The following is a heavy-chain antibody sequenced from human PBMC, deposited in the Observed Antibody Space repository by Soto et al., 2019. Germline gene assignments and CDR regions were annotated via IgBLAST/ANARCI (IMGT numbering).Heavy chain of an antibody. CDR1: GGSISSGGYY. CDR3: ARRSGYDDDFDY. J-gene: IGHJ4*02. CDR2: IYYSGST. Sequence: SETLSLTCTVSGGSISSGGYYWSWIRQHPGKGLEWIGYIYYSGSTYYNPSLKSRVTISVDTSKNQFSLKLSSVTAADTAVYYCARRSGYDDDFDYWGQGTLVTVSS. D-gene: IGHD5-12*01. V-gene: IGHV4-31*03.